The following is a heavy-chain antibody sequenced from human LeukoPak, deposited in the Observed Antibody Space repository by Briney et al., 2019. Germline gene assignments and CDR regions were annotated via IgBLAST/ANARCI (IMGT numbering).Heavy chain of an antibody. D-gene: IGHD3-10*01. V-gene: IGHV4-34*01. J-gene: IGHJ4*02. Sequence: SETLSRTCAVYGGSFSGYSWNWIRQPPVKGLEWIGEINHSGGTNYNPSLKSRVTISVDTSKKQFSLKLSSVTAADTAVYYCARGVDYYGVWGQGTLVTVSS. CDR1: GGSFSGYS. CDR3: ARGVDYYGV. CDR2: INHSGGT.